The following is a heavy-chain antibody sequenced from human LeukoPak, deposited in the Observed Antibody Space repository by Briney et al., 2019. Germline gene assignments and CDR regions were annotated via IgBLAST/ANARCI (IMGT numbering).Heavy chain of an antibody. V-gene: IGHV3-43*02. Sequence: GGSLRLSCAASGFTFDDYAMHWVRQAPGKGLEWVSLISGDGGSTYYADSVKGRFTISRDNSKNSLYLQMNSLRTEDTALYYCARDDCSGGSCLTTPYFDYWGRGTLVTVSS. D-gene: IGHD2-15*01. CDR1: GFTFDDYA. J-gene: IGHJ4*02. CDR3: ARDDCSGGSCLTTPYFDY. CDR2: ISGDGGST.